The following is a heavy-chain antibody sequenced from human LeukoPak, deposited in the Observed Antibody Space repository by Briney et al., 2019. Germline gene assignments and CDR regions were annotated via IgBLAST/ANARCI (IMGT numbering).Heavy chain of an antibody. CDR2: ISGSGGST. CDR3: AKSNRLAVWSGYSDVYGMDV. Sequence: PGGSLRLSCAASGFTFSSYWMHWVRQAPGKGLEWVSAISGSGGSTYYADSVKGRFTISRDNSKNTLYLQMNSLRAEDTAVYYCAKSNRLAVWSGYSDVYGMDVWGQGTTVTVSS. J-gene: IGHJ6*02. V-gene: IGHV3-23*01. D-gene: IGHD3-3*01. CDR1: GFTFSSYW.